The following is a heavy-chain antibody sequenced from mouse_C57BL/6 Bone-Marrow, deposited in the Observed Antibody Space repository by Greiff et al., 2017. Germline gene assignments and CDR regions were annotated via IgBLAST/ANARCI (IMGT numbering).Heavy chain of an antibody. CDR1: GYNITNSY. CDR3: ARCGY. V-gene: IGHV14-3*01. J-gene: IGHJ2*01. CDR2: IDPANGGT. Sequence: EVQLQESVAELVRPGASVKLSCTASGYNITNSYMHWVKQRPEHGLEWIGSIDPANGGTKYTPKFQGKATLTADTSSNTAYMQLSSLTSEDTAVXYCARCGYWGQGTTLTVSS.